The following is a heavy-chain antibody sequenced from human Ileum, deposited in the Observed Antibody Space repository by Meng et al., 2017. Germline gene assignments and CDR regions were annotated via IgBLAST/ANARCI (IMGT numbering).Heavy chain of an antibody. J-gene: IGHJ4*02. Sequence: EAAPRLLQPSGPLSLTFAVPGGSIITGEWWSWVRQPPGKGLEWIGEIHHSGSTNYNPSLKSRVTISVDKSKNQFSLKLNSVTAADTAVYYCAREWSGSYRHFDYWGQGTLVTVSS. V-gene: IGHV4-4*02. D-gene: IGHD1-26*01. CDR2: IHHSGST. CDR3: AREWSGSYRHFDY. CDR1: GGSIITGEW.